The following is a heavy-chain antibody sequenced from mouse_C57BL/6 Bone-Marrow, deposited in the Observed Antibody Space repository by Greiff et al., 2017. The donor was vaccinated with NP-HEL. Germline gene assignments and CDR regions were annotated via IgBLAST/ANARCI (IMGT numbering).Heavy chain of an antibody. CDR1: GFNIKDDY. Sequence: EVQLQQSGAELVRPGASVKLSCTASGFNIKDDYMHWVKQRPEQGLEWIGWLDPENGDTEYASKFQGKATITADTSSNTAYLQLSSLTSEDTAVYYCTSIYYDSPFAYWGQGTRVTVSA. CDR2: LDPENGDT. V-gene: IGHV14-4*01. CDR3: TSIYYDSPFAY. J-gene: IGHJ3*01. D-gene: IGHD2-4*01.